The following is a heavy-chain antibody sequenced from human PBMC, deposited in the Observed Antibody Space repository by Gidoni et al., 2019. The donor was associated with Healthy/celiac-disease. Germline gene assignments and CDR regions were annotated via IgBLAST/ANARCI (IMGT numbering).Heavy chain of an antibody. Sequence: QVQLQQWGAGLLKPSETLSLTCAVYGGSFSGYYWSWIRQPPGKGLEWIGEINHSGSTNYNPSLKSRVTISVDTSKNQFSLKLSSVTAADTAVYYCARRSPDHYDSSGSHYWGQGTLVTVSS. CDR2: INHSGST. D-gene: IGHD3-22*01. CDR3: ARRSPDHYDSSGSHY. CDR1: GGSFSGYY. J-gene: IGHJ4*02. V-gene: IGHV4-34*01.